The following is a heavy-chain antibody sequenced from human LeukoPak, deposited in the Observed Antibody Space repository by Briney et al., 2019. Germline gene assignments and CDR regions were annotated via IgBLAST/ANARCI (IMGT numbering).Heavy chain of an antibody. Sequence: SGTLSLTCAVSGGSISSSNWWSWVRQPPGKGLEWIGEINHSGSTNYNPSLKSRVTISVDTSKNQFSLKLSSVTAADTAVYYCARGQGYHYWGQGTLVTVSS. CDR2: INHSGST. D-gene: IGHD3-16*02. V-gene: IGHV4-4*02. CDR1: GGSISSSNW. J-gene: IGHJ4*02. CDR3: ARGQGYHY.